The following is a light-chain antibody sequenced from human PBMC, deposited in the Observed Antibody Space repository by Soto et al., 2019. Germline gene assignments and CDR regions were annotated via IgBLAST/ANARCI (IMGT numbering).Light chain of an antibody. CDR1: QSFLYSPNNKNY. V-gene: IGKV4-1*01. J-gene: IGKJ3*01. CDR2: WAS. Sequence: DIVMTQSPDSLAVSLGERATMNCKSSQSFLYSPNNKNYLAWYQQKPGQPPKLLIYWASTRESGVPDRFSGSGSETDFTLTISSLQSGDFAVYYCQQYNNWPETFGPGTKVDI. CDR3: QQYNNWPET.